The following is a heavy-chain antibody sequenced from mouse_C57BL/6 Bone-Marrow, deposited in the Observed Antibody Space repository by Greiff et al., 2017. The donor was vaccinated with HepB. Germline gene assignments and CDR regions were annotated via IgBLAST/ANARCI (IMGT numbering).Heavy chain of an antibody. Sequence: QVQLQQPGAELVKPGASVKLSCKASGYTFTSYWMHWVKQRPGRGLEWIGRIDPNSGGTKYNEKFKSKATLTVDKPSSTAYMQLSGLTSEDSAVYYCAYDYDRWFAYWGQGTLVTVSA. CDR1: GYTFTSYW. J-gene: IGHJ3*01. D-gene: IGHD2-4*01. CDR2: IDPNSGGT. V-gene: IGHV1-72*01. CDR3: AYDYDRWFAY.